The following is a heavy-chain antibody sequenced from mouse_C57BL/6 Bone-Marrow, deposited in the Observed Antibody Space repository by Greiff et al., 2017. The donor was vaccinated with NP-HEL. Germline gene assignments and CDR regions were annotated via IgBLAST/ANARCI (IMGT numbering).Heavy chain of an antibody. D-gene: IGHD1-1*01. CDR2: IYPGDGDT. J-gene: IGHJ4*01. CDR3: ARGEYSSSRFGYAMDY. Sequence: QVQLQQSGAELVKPGASVKISCKASGYAFSSYWMNWVKERPGKGLEWIGQIYPGDGDTKYNGKFKGKATLTADKSSSTAYMQVSSLTSEDSAVYCCARGEYSSSRFGYAMDYWGQGTSVPVSS. V-gene: IGHV1-80*01. CDR1: GYAFSSYW.